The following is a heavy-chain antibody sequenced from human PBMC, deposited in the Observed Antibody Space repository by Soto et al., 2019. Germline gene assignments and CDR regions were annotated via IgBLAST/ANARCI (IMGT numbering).Heavy chain of an antibody. Sequence: PSETLSLTCTVSGGSISSYYWSWIRQPPGKGLEWIGYIYYSGSTNYNPSLKSRVTISVDTSKNQFSLKLSSVTAADTAVYYCARDRIAAAGRMFDPWGQGTLVTVSS. CDR1: GGSISSYY. J-gene: IGHJ5*02. V-gene: IGHV4-59*12. D-gene: IGHD6-13*01. CDR3: ARDRIAAAGRMFDP. CDR2: IYYSGST.